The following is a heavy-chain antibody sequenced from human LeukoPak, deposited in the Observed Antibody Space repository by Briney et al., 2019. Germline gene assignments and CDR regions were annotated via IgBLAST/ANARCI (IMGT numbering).Heavy chain of an antibody. D-gene: IGHD2-2*01. Sequence: QTGGSLRLSCAASGFTFSSYAMNWVRQAPGKGLEWVSAISGSGGSTYYADSVKGRFTISRDNSKNTLYLQMNSLRPEDTAVYYCAKSTKRGEAKHAGSLWGVLVPAEISYFDYWGQGTLVTVSS. J-gene: IGHJ4*02. V-gene: IGHV3-23*01. CDR3: AKSTKRGEAKHAGSLWGVLVPAEISYFDY. CDR2: ISGSGGST. CDR1: GFTFSSYA.